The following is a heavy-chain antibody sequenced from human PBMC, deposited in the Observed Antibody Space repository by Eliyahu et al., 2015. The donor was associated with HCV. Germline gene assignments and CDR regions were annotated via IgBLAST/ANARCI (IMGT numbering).Heavy chain of an antibody. J-gene: IGHJ4*02. V-gene: IGHV3-48*02. CDR3: ARLGSGF. CDR2: ISSSGSTI. D-gene: IGHD1-26*01. CDR1: GFAIGSDS. Sequence: EVQLVESGGGLAQPGGSLXLSCAAXGFAIGSDSINWVRQAPGKRLEWVSYISSSGSTIYFADSVKGRFTMSRDNAKNTLYLQMNSLRDDDTAVYYCARLGSGFWGQGTLVTVSS.